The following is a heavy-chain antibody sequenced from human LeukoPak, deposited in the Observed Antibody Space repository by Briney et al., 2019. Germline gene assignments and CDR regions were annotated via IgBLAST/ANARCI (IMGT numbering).Heavy chain of an antibody. CDR2: VYYSGST. V-gene: IGHV4-59*02. CDR3: ARVHRYCSGGACYVLDN. Sequence: SETLSLTCVVSGGSVSGYYWGWIRQPPGRGLEWIGYVYYSGSTNYNPSFKSRITISVDTSRNQFSLQLSSVTAADTAVYYCARVHRYCSGGACYVLDNWGQGTLVAVSS. CDR1: GGSVSGYY. D-gene: IGHD2-15*01. J-gene: IGHJ4*02.